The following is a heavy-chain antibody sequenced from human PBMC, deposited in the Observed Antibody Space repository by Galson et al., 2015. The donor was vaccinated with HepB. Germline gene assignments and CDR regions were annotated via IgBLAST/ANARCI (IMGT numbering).Heavy chain of an antibody. V-gene: IGHV3-33*01. CDR2: IWYDGSNK. J-gene: IGHJ6*02. D-gene: IGHD1-26*01. CDR1: GFTFSSYG. Sequence: SLRLSCAASGFTFSSYGMHWVRQAPGKGLEWVAVIWYDGSNKYYADSVKGRFTISRDNSKNTLYLQMNSLRAEDTAVYYCARDYSGSYYRYYYYYGMDVWGQGTTVTVSS. CDR3: ARDYSGSYYRYYYYYGMDV.